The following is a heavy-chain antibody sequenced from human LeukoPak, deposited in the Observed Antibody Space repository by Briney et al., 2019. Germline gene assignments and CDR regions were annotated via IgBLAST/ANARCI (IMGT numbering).Heavy chain of an antibody. CDR2: IRSDSSTK. CDR3: ARDAYNEAPMDV. J-gene: IGHJ6*02. V-gene: IGHV3-48*02. D-gene: IGHD5-24*01. Sequence: GGSLRLSCAGSGLSISNYGMNWVRQAPGKGLEWLSYIRSDSSTKYYADSVEGRFTISRDNAQHSLYLQMNSLRDEDSGVYFCARDAYNEAPMDVWGQGTKVTVS. CDR1: GLSISNYG.